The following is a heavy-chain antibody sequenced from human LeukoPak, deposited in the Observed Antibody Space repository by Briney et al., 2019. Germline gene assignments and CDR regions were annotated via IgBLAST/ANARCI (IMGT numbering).Heavy chain of an antibody. D-gene: IGHD6-13*01. CDR3: ARADSSSWQNWFDP. Sequence: PSETLSLTCTVSGGSISSYYWSWIRQPAGKGLEWIGRIYTSGSTNYNPSLKSRVTMSVDTSKNQFSLKLSSVTAADTAVYYCARADSSSWQNWFDPWGQGTLVTVSS. J-gene: IGHJ5*02. CDR2: IYTSGST. CDR1: GGSISSYY. V-gene: IGHV4-4*07.